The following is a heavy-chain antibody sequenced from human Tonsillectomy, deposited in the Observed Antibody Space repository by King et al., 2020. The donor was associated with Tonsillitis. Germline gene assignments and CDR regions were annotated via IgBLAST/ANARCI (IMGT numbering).Heavy chain of an antibody. D-gene: IGHD6-13*01. CDR1: GLTFSSYT. Sequence: EVQLVVSGGGLVKPGRSLRLSCAASGLTFSSYTINWVRQAPGKGLEWVSSISSSSRYIHYADSVKGRFTIPRDNAKNSLYLQMNSLRGEDTAVYYCARDPGWRAAAGYYYYGMDGWGQGTTVTVSS. CDR3: ARDPGWRAAAGYYYYGMDG. J-gene: IGHJ6*02. CDR2: ISSSSRYI. V-gene: IGHV3-21*01.